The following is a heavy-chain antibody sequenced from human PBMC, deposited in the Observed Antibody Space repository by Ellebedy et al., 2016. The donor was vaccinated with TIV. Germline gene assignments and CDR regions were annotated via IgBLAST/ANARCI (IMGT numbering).Heavy chain of an antibody. CDR3: ARGKTNLYRSIAARPYDY. V-gene: IGHV1-46*01. CDR2: INPSAGSI. Sequence: ASVKVSCKASGYAFTSYHMHWVRQAPGQGLEWMGMINPSAGSITYAQKFQGRVTITRDTSASTAYMELSSLRSEDTAVYYCARGKTNLYRSIAARPYDYWGQGTLVTVSS. CDR1: GYAFTSYH. J-gene: IGHJ4*02. D-gene: IGHD6-6*01.